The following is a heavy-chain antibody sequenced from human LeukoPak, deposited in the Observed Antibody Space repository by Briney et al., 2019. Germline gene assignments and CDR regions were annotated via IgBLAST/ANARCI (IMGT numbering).Heavy chain of an antibody. Sequence: GASVKVSCKASGDTFTSYYMHWVRQAPGQGLEWMGIINPSGGSTSYAQKFQGRVTMTRDTSTSTVYMELSSLRSEDTAVYYCARELYCSSTSCYAPFDYWGQGTLVTVSS. CDR3: ARELYCSSTSCYAPFDY. J-gene: IGHJ4*02. CDR1: GDTFTSYY. CDR2: INPSGGST. D-gene: IGHD2-2*01. V-gene: IGHV1-46*01.